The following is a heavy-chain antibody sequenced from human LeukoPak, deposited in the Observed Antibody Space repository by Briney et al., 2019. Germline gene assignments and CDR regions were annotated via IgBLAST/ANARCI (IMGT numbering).Heavy chain of an antibody. Sequence: GGSLRLSCAASGFTVSRNFMSWVRQAPGKGLEWVSVIYSGGTTKYADSVKGRFIISRDNSKNTLYLQMNSLRAGDTAVYYCARDGYGYNYMDVWGKGTTVTVSS. D-gene: IGHD1-1*01. CDR1: GFTVSRNF. CDR2: IYSGGTT. J-gene: IGHJ6*03. V-gene: IGHV3-53*01. CDR3: ARDGYGYNYMDV.